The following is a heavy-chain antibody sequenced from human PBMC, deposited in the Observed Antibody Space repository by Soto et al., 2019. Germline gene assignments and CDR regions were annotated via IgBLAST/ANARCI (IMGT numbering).Heavy chain of an antibody. CDR3: ARHGALEWFSNWFDP. Sequence: ETLSLTCTVSGGSISSYYWSWIRQPPGKGLEWIGYIYYSGSTNYNPSLKSRVTISVDTSKNQFSLKLSSVTAADTAVYYCARHGALEWFSNWFDPWGQGTLVTVSS. CDR2: IYYSGST. V-gene: IGHV4-59*08. J-gene: IGHJ5*02. D-gene: IGHD3-3*01. CDR1: GGSISSYY.